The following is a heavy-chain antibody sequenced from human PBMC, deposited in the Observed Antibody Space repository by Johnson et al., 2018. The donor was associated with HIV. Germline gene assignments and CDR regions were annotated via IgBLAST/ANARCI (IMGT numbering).Heavy chain of an antibody. CDR3: ASPRGGYYFDAFDI. J-gene: IGHJ3*02. CDR1: GFTFSDYY. D-gene: IGHD3-22*01. Sequence: QVQLVESGGDLVQPGGSLRLSCAASGFTFSDYYMSWIRQAPGKGLEWVSSISTSGTNIYYADSVKGRFTISRDNAKNSLYLQMNSLRAEDTALYYCASPRGGYYFDAFDIWGQGTMVTVSS. V-gene: IGHV3-11*01. CDR2: ISTSGTNI.